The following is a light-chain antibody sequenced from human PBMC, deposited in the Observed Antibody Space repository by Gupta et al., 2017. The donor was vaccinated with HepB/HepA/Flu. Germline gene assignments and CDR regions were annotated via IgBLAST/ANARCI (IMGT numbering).Light chain of an antibody. Sequence: DIVMTQSPDSLAVSLGERATINCKSSQSVLWGSNNKNYLAWYQQKPGQSPKLLIYWASTRESGVPDRFSGSGSGTDFTLTISSLQAEDVAVYYCQHYHTPPYTFGQGTKLEIK. CDR1: QSVLWGSNNKNY. V-gene: IGKV4-1*01. CDR3: QHYHTPPYT. J-gene: IGKJ2*01. CDR2: WAS.